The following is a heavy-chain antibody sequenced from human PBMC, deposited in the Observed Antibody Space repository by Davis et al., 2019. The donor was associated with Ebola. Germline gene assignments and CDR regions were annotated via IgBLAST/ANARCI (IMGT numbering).Heavy chain of an antibody. CDR1: GYNFPTFW. Sequence: GESLKISCQGSGYNFPTFWIGWVRQMSEKGLEWMGVIYPDDSDTTYNPSFEGHVTISADVSTGTAYLQWTSLEPSDTAIYFCARRKTSASSYDSWGQGTLVTVSS. CDR3: ARRKTSASSYDS. J-gene: IGHJ4*02. V-gene: IGHV5-51*01. CDR2: IYPDDSDT. D-gene: IGHD1-26*01.